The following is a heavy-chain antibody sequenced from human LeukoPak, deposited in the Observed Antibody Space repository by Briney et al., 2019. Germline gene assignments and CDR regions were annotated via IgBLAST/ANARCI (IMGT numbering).Heavy chain of an antibody. CDR1: GFTFSSYG. CDR3: ARVLGSGSYYHYFDY. V-gene: IGHV3-30*03. J-gene: IGHJ4*02. Sequence: GGSLRLSCAASGFTFSSYGMHWVRQAPGKGLEWVAVISYDGSNKYYADYVKGRFTISRDNSKNTLYLQMNSLRAEDTAVYYCARVLGSGSYYHYFDYWGQGTLVTVSS. CDR2: ISYDGSNK. D-gene: IGHD1-26*01.